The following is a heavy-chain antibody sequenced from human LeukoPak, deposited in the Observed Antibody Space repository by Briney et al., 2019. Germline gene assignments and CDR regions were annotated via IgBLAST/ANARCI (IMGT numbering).Heavy chain of an antibody. D-gene: IGHD3-22*01. V-gene: IGHV4-34*01. CDR3: ARERQRRDSSGYYSYYYYMDV. CDR2: INHSGST. Sequence: SETLSLTCAVYGGSFSGYYWSRIRQPPGKGLEWIGEINHSGSTNYNPSLKSRVTISVDTSKNQFSLKLSSVTAADTAVYYCARERQRRDSSGYYSYYYYMDVWGKGTTVTVSS. CDR1: GGSFSGYY. J-gene: IGHJ6*03.